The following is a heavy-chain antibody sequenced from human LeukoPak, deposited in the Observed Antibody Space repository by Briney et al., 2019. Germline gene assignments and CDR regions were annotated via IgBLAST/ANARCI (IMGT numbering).Heavy chain of an antibody. CDR2: IIPILGIA. Sequence: SVKVSCKASGGTFSSYAISWVRQAPGQGLEWMGRIIPILGIANYAQKFQGRVTITADKSTSTAYMELSSLRSEDTAVYYCARLDRGGSGSRVIDYWGQGTLVTVSS. D-gene: IGHD3-10*01. V-gene: IGHV1-69*04. CDR3: ARLDRGGSGSRVIDY. J-gene: IGHJ4*02. CDR1: GGTFSSYA.